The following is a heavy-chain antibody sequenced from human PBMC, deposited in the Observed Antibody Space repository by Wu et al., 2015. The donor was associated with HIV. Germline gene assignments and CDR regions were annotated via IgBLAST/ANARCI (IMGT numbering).Heavy chain of an antibody. J-gene: IGHJ4*02. CDR3: ARSDFGSGTLASH. CDR1: EYTFTAYY. CDR2: ITPRSGST. D-gene: IGHD3-10*01. Sequence: QVQLVQSAPEVREPGALVKVSCRASEYTFTAYYLHWIRQAPGQRFEWMGYITPRSGSTLYSEKFRDRVSLTRDTAISTAFMDLSGLTSDDTAVYYCARSDFGSGTLASHWGQGTLVTVSS. V-gene: IGHV1-2*02.